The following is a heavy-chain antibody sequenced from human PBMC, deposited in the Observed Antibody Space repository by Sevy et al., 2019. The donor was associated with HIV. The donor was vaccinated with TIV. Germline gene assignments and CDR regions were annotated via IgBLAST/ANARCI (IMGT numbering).Heavy chain of an antibody. CDR3: ASILPAGVPAEYFQH. CDR1: GLTFSNYW. V-gene: IGHV3-7*01. J-gene: IGHJ1*01. Sequence: GGSLRLSCAASGLTFSNYWMTWVRQAPGKGLEWVANINEGGSQQYYVDSVKGRSTISRDNAKNSLYLQMNSLRAEDTAVYYCASILPAGVPAEYFQHWGQGTLVTVSS. CDR2: INEGGSQQ. D-gene: IGHD2-2*01.